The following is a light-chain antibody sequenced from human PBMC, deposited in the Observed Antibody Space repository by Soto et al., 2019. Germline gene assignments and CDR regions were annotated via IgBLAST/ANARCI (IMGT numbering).Light chain of an antibody. V-gene: IGKV3-20*01. CDR3: QQYGSSPPIT. J-gene: IGKJ5*01. CDR2: GAS. CDR1: QSVSSSY. Sequence: EIVLTQSPGTLSLSPGERATLSCRASQSVSSSYLAWYQQKPGQAPRLLIYGASSRATGIPDRFSGSGSGPDFTLTISRLEPEDFAVYYCQQYGSSPPITFGQGTRLEI.